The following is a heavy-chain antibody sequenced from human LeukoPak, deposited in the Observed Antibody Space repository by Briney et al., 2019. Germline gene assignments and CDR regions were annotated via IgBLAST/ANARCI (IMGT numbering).Heavy chain of an antibody. J-gene: IGHJ3*02. Sequence: SETLSLTCTVSGGSISSYYWSWIRQPPGKGLEWIGYIYHSGSTDYNPSLKSRVTISVDTSKNQFSLKLSSVTAADTAVYYCAVWWNVVDAFDIWGQGTMVTVSS. CDR3: AVWWNVVDAFDI. V-gene: IGHV4-4*09. CDR1: GGSISSYY. CDR2: IYHSGST. D-gene: IGHD1-1*01.